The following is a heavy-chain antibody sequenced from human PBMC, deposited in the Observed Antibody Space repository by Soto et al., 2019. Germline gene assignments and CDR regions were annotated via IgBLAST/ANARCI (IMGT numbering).Heavy chain of an antibody. CDR2: INSDGSST. Sequence: PGGSLRLSCAASGFTFSSYWMHWVRQAPGKGLVWVSRINSDGSSTSYADSVKGRFTISRDNAKNTLYLQMNSLRAEDTAVYYCARMVRGYYSYYYGMDVWGQGTTGTISS. D-gene: IGHD3-10*01. J-gene: IGHJ6*02. V-gene: IGHV3-74*01. CDR3: ARMVRGYYSYYYGMDV. CDR1: GFTFSSYW.